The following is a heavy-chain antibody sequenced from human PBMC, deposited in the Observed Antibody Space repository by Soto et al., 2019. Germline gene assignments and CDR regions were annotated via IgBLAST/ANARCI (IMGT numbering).Heavy chain of an antibody. CDR2: IYYSGRS. J-gene: IGHJ6*02. D-gene: IGHD3-10*01. Sequence: QVQLQESGPGLVRPSATLSLTCIVSGDSISSPTYYWTWIRQSPGKGLEWIAHIYYSGRSIYNPSLKSRVAISVDTSNNQFSLDGMSVTAADTAVYFCSRETTEPEYYYGLDVWGPGITVVVSS. CDR3: SRETTEPEYYYGLDV. CDR1: GDSISSPTYY. V-gene: IGHV4-61*01.